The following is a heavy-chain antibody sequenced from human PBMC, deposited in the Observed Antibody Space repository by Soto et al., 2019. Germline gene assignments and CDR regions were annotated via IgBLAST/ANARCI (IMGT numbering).Heavy chain of an antibody. CDR3: ARDRVESGYPEYFQH. J-gene: IGHJ1*01. D-gene: IGHD3-22*01. CDR2: IYSGGST. V-gene: IGHV3-53*01. Sequence: ESGGGLIQPGGSLRLSCAASGFTVSSNYMSWVRQAPGKGLEWVSVIYSGGSTYYADSVKGRFTISRDNSKNTLYLQMNSLRAEDTAVYYCARDRVESGYPEYFQHWGQGTLVTVPS. CDR1: GFTVSSNY.